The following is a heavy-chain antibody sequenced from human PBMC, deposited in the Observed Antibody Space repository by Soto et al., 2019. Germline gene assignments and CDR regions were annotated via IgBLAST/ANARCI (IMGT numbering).Heavy chain of an antibody. V-gene: IGHV3-30*03. Sequence: GGSLRLSCAASGCTFISYGMHWVRQAPGKGLEWVAVISYDGSNKYYADSVKGRFTISRDNSKNTLYLQMNSLRAEDTAVYYCAGGYGYGMDVWGQGTTVIVSS. CDR3: AGGYGYGMDV. D-gene: IGHD5-18*01. CDR1: GCTFISYG. J-gene: IGHJ6*02. CDR2: ISYDGSNK.